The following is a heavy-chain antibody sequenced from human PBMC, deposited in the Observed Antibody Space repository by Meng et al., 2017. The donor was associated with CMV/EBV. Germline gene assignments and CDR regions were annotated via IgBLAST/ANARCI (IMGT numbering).Heavy chain of an antibody. V-gene: IGHV3-7*01. D-gene: IGHD2-2*01. CDR2: IRQDGSEK. J-gene: IGHJ4*02. CDR3: ARECSSTSCSPAFDY. Sequence: GGSLRLSCAASGFTFSSYWMSWVRQAPGKGLEWVSNIRQDGSEKYYVDSVKGRFTISRDNAKNSLYLQMNSLRAEDTAVYYCARECSSTSCSPAFDYWGQGTLVTVSS. CDR1: GFTFSSYW.